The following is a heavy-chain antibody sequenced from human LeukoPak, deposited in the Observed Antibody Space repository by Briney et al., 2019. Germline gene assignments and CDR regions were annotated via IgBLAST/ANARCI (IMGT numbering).Heavy chain of an antibody. CDR3: AGQERLTTVTTSSVLHDY. V-gene: IGHV4-39*07. CDR1: GGSISSSSYY. Sequence: PSETLSLTCTVSGGSISSSSYYWGWIRQPPGKGLEWIGSIFYSGSTYYNPSLKSRVTVSLDTSKNQFSLKLSSVTAADTAVYYCAGQERLTTVTTSSVLHDYWGQGTLVTVSS. J-gene: IGHJ4*02. D-gene: IGHD4-17*01. CDR2: IFYSGST.